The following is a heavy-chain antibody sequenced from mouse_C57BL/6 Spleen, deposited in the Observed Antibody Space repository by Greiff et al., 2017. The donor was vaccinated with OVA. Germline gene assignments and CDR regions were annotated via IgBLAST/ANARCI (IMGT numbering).Heavy chain of an antibody. V-gene: IGHV5-17*01. D-gene: IGHD2-2*01. J-gene: IGHJ4*01. CDR2: ISSGSSTI. CDR3: ARWGGYYGYYYAMDY. CDR1: GFTFSDYG. Sequence: EVMLVESGGGLVKPGGSLKLSCAASGFTFSDYGMHWVRQAPEKGLEWVAYISSGSSTIYYADTVKGRFTISRDNAKNTLFLQMTSLRSEDTAMYYCARWGGYYGYYYAMDYWGQGTSVTVSS.